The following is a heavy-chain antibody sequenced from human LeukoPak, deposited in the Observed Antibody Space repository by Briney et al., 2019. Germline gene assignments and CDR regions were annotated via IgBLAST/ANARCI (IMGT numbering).Heavy chain of an antibody. D-gene: IGHD6-13*01. J-gene: IGHJ4*02. V-gene: IGHV4-59*01. CDR3: ARESPYSSSWFDN. CDR2: IYYSGST. Sequence: LVKPSETLSLTFTVSGGSISSSYWSWIRQPPGKGLGGIGYIYYSGSTNYNPSLKSRVTISVDTSRNQFSLKVTSVTAADTAMYYCARESPYSSSWFDNWGQGTLVTVSS. CDR1: GGSISSSY.